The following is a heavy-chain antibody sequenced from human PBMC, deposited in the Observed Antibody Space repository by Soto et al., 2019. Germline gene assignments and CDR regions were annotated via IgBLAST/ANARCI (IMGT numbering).Heavy chain of an antibody. Sequence: EVQLLESGGGLVQPGGSLRLSCAASGFTFSIYAMNWVRQAPGKGLEWVSVISGSGGSTYYADSVKGRFTISRDNSKNTLYLQMNSLRAEDTAVSYCARRTVGWYFDLWGRGTLVTVSS. J-gene: IGHJ2*01. CDR3: ARRTVGWYFDL. CDR1: GFTFSIYA. CDR2: ISGSGGST. V-gene: IGHV3-23*01. D-gene: IGHD4-17*01.